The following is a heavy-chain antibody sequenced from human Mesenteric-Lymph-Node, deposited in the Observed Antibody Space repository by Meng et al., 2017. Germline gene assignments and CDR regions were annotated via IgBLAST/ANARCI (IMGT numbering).Heavy chain of an antibody. CDR3: TTVSSSSLGY. D-gene: IGHD6-6*01. J-gene: IGHJ4*02. CDR1: GFSFSDYF. Sequence: GGSLRLSCAASGFSFSDYFMTWIRQAPGKGLEWLSYISNTGSITYHADSVKGRFSISRANAKNSLYLQMNSLRPEDTAVYYCTTVSSSSLGYWGQGTLVTVSS. V-gene: IGHV3-11*01. CDR2: ISNTGSIT.